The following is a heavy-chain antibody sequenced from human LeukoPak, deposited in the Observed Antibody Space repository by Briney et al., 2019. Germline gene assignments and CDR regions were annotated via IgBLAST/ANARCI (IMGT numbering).Heavy chain of an antibody. CDR1: GXSISSSSYY. V-gene: IGHV4-39*01. J-gene: IGHJ4*02. D-gene: IGHD3-10*01. Sequence: SETLSLTCTVSGXSISSSSYYWGWIRQPPGKGLEWIGSIYYSGSTYYNPSLKSRVTISVATSKNQLSLKLSSLTAADTAVYFCARHWFGEPRVGFDYWGQGTLVTVSS. CDR2: IYYSGST. CDR3: ARHWFGEPRVGFDY.